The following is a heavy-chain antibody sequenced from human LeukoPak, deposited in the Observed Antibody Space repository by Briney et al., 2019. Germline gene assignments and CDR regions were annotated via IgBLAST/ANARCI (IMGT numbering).Heavy chain of an antibody. CDR1: GFTFSSYE. D-gene: IGHD3-10*01. Sequence: GGSLRLSXAASGFTFSSYEMNWVRQAPGKGLEWVSYISSSGSTIYYADSVKGRFTISRDNAENSLYLQMNSLRAEDTAVYYCAFPGMVRGVGYWGQGTLVTVSS. J-gene: IGHJ4*02. V-gene: IGHV3-48*03. CDR2: ISSSGSTI. CDR3: AFPGMVRGVGY.